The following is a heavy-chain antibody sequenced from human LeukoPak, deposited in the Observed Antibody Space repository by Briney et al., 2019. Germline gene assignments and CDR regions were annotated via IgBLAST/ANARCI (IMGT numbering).Heavy chain of an antibody. V-gene: IGHV3-73*01. D-gene: IGHD2-21*02. CDR1: GFTFSGSA. CDR3: MVTPYAY. Sequence: GGPLRLSCAASGFTFSGSAMHWVRKASGKGLEWVGRIRSKANSYATAYAASVKGRFTISRDDSKNTAYLQMHSLKTEDTAVYYCMVTPYAYWGQGTLVTVSS. CDR2: IRSKANSYAT. J-gene: IGHJ4*02.